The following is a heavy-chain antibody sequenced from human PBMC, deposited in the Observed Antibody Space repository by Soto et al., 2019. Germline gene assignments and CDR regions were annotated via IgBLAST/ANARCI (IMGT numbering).Heavy chain of an antibody. V-gene: IGHV4-4*02. J-gene: IGHJ6*03. Sequence: SETLSLTCAVSSGSISSSNWWSWVRQPPGKGLEWIGEIYHSGSTNYNPSLKSRVTISVDKSKNQFSLKLSSVTAADTAVYYCARDDPTRGITIFGVDYMDVWGKGTTVTVSS. CDR1: SGSISSSNW. CDR2: IYHSGST. CDR3: ARDDPTRGITIFGVDYMDV. D-gene: IGHD3-3*01.